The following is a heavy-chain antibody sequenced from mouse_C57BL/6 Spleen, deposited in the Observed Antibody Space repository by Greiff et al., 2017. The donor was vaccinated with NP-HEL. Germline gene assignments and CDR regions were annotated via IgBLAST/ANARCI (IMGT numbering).Heavy chain of an antibody. J-gene: IGHJ4*01. D-gene: IGHD1-1*01. Sequence: QVQLKESGAELVKPGASVKLSCKASGYTFTEYTIHWVKQRSGQGLEWIGWFYPGSGSIKYNAKFKDKATLTADKSSSTVYMELSRLTSEDSAVYFCARHSYYYGSSYHAMDYWGQGTSVTVSS. CDR3: ARHSYYYGSSYHAMDY. V-gene: IGHV1-62-2*01. CDR2: FYPGSGSI. CDR1: GYTFTEYT.